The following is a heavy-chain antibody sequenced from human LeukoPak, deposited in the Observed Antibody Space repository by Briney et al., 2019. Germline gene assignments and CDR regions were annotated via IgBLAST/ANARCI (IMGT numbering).Heavy chain of an antibody. CDR1: GVSVSIGTYY. V-gene: IGHV4-61*01. D-gene: IGHD3-10*01. CDR2: IWNSGST. J-gene: IGHJ4*02. Sequence: SETLSLTCSVSGVSVSIGTYYWSWIRQPPGKGLEWIGYIWNSGSTKYNPSLKSRFTISVDTSKNQFSLKLSSVTAADTAVYYCAREAAYYNSGSRPIDSWGQGTLVTVSS. CDR3: AREAAYYNSGSRPIDS.